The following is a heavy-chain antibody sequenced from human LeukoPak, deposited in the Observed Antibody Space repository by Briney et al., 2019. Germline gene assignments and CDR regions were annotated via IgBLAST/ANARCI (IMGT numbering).Heavy chain of an antibody. D-gene: IGHD2-15*01. J-gene: IGHJ6*03. Sequence: SETLSLTCAVSGGSISSYYWSWIRQPAGKGLEWIGRIYTSGSTNYNPSLKSRVTMSVDTSKNQFSLKLSSVTAADTAVYYCARDVVVVAATLEYYYYMDVWGKGTTVTVSS. CDR2: IYTSGST. V-gene: IGHV4-4*07. CDR3: ARDVVVVAATLEYYYYMDV. CDR1: GGSISSYY.